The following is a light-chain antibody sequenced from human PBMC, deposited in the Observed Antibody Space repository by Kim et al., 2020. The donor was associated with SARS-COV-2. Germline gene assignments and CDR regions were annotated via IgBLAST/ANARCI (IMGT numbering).Light chain of an antibody. CDR2: ETS. J-gene: IGKJ1*01. CDR3: QQIFSTPRT. CDR1: QSISTY. V-gene: IGKV1-39*01. Sequence: ASVGDRVIITCRTSQSISTYLNWYQQKPGKAPKLLISETSTLQSGVPLRFSGRGSRTEFTLTITSLQPEDFGTYYCQQIFSTPRTFVQGTKVDIK.